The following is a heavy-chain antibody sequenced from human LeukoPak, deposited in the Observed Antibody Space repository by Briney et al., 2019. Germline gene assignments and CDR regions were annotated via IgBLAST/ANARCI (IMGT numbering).Heavy chain of an antibody. CDR1: GYTYRSYG. V-gene: IGHV1-18*01. D-gene: IGHD3-22*01. Sequence: ASAKVSCKASGYTYRSYGISWVRQAPGQGLEWMGWISVYNGNTNYAQKLQGRVTMTTDTSTSTAYMELRSLRSDDTAVYYCARDLSSDWRNPYYFDYWGQGTLVTVSS. CDR2: ISVYNGNT. J-gene: IGHJ4*02. CDR3: ARDLSSDWRNPYYFDY.